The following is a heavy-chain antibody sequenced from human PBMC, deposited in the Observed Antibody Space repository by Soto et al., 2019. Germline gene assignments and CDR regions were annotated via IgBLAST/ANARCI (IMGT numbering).Heavy chain of an antibody. J-gene: IGHJ3*02. CDR2: IYTNGKT. CDR1: GFTVSSNY. D-gene: IGHD3-10*01. CDR3: AAGALPEEFDAFDI. V-gene: IGHV3-66*01. Sequence: PGGSLRLSCAASGFTVSSNYMSWVRQAPGKGLDWVSVIYTNGKTYYGDSVKGRFTISRDNSKNTLYLQMNSLRVDDTAVYYCAAGALPEEFDAFDIWGQGTMVTVSS.